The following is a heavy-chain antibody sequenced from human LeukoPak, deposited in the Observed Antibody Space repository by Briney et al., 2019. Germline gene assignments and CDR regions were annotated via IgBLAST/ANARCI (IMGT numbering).Heavy chain of an antibody. CDR2: INWNGGST. D-gene: IGHD6-19*01. Sequence: GSLRLSCAASGFTFDDYGMSWVRQSPGKGLEWVSGINWNGGSTGYADSVQGRFTISRDNAKNSLYLQMNSLRAEDTALYYCARRGIAVAGTGVDYWGQGTLVTVSS. J-gene: IGHJ4*02. V-gene: IGHV3-20*04. CDR1: GFTFDDYG. CDR3: ARRGIAVAGTGVDY.